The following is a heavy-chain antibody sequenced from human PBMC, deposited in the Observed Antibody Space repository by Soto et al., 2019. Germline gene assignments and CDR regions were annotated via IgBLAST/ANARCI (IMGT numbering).Heavy chain of an antibody. D-gene: IGHD4-17*01. CDR2: AHHSGRT. V-gene: IGHV4-4*02. J-gene: IGHJ4*02. CDR1: GGSMSSSNW. Sequence: QVQLQESGPGLVKPSGTLSLTCTVSGGSMSSSNWWNWVRQSPGKGLEWIGEAHHSGRTNYNPSPXMXAXVXXNSSTNHSPLTSPSVTAADPAVYYCARSEATVLAYWGQGTLVTVSS. CDR3: ARSEATVLAY.